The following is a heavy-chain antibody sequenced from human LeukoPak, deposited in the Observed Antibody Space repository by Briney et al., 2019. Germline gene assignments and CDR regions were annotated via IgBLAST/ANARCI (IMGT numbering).Heavy chain of an antibody. CDR3: ARDRSRFTLAHPQTY. CDR2: IPYDGSNK. J-gene: IGHJ4*02. Sequence: GGSLRLSCAASGFTFSSYGMHWVRQAPGKGLEWVAVIPYDGSNKYYADSVKGRFTISRDNSKNTLYLQMNSLRAEDTAVYYCARDRSRFTLAHPQTYWGQGTLVTVSS. D-gene: IGHD2-2*01. CDR1: GFTFSSYG. V-gene: IGHV3-30*03.